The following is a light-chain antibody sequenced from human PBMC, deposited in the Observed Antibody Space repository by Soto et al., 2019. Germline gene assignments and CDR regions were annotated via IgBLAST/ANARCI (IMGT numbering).Light chain of an antibody. V-gene: IGKV1-12*01. Sequence: DIQMTQSPSSVSASVGDRVTITCRASQDISIWLAWYQQKPGQVPKLLIYAASTLQSGVPSRFSGSGSGTDFTLTISSLQAEDFATYYCRQANSLPHTFGQGTKLESK. CDR3: RQANSLPHT. CDR2: AAS. J-gene: IGKJ2*01. CDR1: QDISIW.